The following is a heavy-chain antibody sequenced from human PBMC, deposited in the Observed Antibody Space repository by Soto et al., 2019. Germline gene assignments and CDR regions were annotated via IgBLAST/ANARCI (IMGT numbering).Heavy chain of an antibody. J-gene: IGHJ4*02. Sequence: SETLSLTCTVSGGSVSSGSYYWSWIRQPPGKGLEWIGYIYYSGSTNYNPSLKSRVTISVDTSKNQFSLKLSSVTAADTAVYYCARGGRSSGYYYALGYWGQGTLVTVSS. CDR1: GGSVSSGSYY. CDR2: IYYSGST. V-gene: IGHV4-61*01. CDR3: ARGGRSSGYYYALGY. D-gene: IGHD3-22*01.